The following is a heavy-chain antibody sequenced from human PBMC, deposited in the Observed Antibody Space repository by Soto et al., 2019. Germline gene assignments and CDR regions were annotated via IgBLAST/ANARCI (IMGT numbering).Heavy chain of an antibody. CDR1: GYAFTTYA. D-gene: IGHD2-15*01. V-gene: IGHV1-3*04. J-gene: IGHJ4*02. CDR2: INTASGDT. Sequence: QVQLVQSGAEVKKPGASVSVSCKASGYAFTTYAIHWLRQAPGHSLEWMGWINTASGDTRYSQKFQGRITLTRDTSATTGYMELSSLSSEDTAVYYCARYCSDKNCPRLGYYFEYWGQGALVTVSS. CDR3: ARYCSDKNCPRLGYYFEY.